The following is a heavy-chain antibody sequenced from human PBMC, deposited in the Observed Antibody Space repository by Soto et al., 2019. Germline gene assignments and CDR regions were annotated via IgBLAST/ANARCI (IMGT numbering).Heavy chain of an antibody. V-gene: IGHV5-51*01. CDR3: SRPGFEYCTNGVCFSYYFDY. CDR1: GYSFTSYW. Sequence: GESLKISCKGSGYSFTSYWIGWVRQMPGKGLEWMGIIYPGDSDTRYSPSFQGQVTISADKSISTAYLQWSSLKASDTAMYYCSRPGFEYCTNGVCFSYYFDYWGQGTLVTVSS. CDR2: IYPGDSDT. J-gene: IGHJ4*02. D-gene: IGHD2-8*01.